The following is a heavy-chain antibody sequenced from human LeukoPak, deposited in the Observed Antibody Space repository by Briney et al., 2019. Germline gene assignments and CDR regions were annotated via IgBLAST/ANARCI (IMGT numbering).Heavy chain of an antibody. D-gene: IGHD5-18*01. J-gene: IGHJ3*02. CDR3: ARGPNLGIQQAVAFDI. V-gene: IGHV1-2*06. CDR1: GYTFTGYY. CDR2: INPNSGGT. Sequence: ASVKVSCKASGYTFTGYYMHWVRQAPGQGLEWMGRINPNSGGTNYAQKFQGRVTMTRDTSISTAYMELSRLRSDDTAVYYCARGPNLGIQQAVAFDIWGQGTMVTVSS.